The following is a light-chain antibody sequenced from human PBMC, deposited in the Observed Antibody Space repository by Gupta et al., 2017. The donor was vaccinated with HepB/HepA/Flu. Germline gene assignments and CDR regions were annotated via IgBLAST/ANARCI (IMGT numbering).Light chain of an antibody. CDR2: WAS. Sequence: DIVMTQSPDSLAVSLGERATINCKSSQSVLNRSNSKNYLAWYQQIPGQPPKLLIYWASTRESGVPDRFFGSGSGTDFTLTISSLQAEDVAIYYCQQHYSPPPLTFGRGTTVEIK. V-gene: IGKV4-1*01. CDR3: QQHYSPPPLT. CDR1: QSVLNRSNSKNY. J-gene: IGKJ4*01.